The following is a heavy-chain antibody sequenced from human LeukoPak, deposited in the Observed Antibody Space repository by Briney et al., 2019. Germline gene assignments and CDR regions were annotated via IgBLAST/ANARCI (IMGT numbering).Heavy chain of an antibody. CDR3: ARLRRAGTTGFDL. D-gene: IGHD4-11*01. V-gene: IGHV4-59*08. CDR2: IYYSGST. Sequence: SETLSLTCTVSGGSISSYYWSWIRQPPGKGLEWIGYIYYSGSTNYNPSLKSRVTISVDTSKNQFSLKLSSVTAADTAVYYCARLRRAGTTGFDLWGQGTLVTVSS. J-gene: IGHJ4*02. CDR1: GGSISSYY.